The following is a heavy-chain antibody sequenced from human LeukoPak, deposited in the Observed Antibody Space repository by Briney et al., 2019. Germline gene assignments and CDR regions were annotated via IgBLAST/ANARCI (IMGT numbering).Heavy chain of an antibody. CDR2: ISSSSSTI. CDR3: ARISPTVTHYYYYGMDV. Sequence: GGSLRLSCAASGFTSNSYSMNWVRQAPGKGLEWVSYISSSSSTIYYADSVKGRFTISRDNAKNSLFLQMNSLRAEDTAIYYCARISPTVTHYYYYGMDVWGQGTTVTVSS. CDR1: GFTSNSYS. V-gene: IGHV3-48*01. D-gene: IGHD4-17*01. J-gene: IGHJ6*02.